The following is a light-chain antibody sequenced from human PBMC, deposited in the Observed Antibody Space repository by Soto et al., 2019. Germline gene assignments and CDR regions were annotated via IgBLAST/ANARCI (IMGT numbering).Light chain of an antibody. CDR2: GAS. Sequence: EIVLTQSPGTLSLSPGERATLSCRASQSVSSSYLAWYQQKPGQAPRLLIYGASSRATGIPDRFSGSGSGPAFPLTISRLEPEDFAVYYCQQYGSSLFTFGPGTKVDIK. CDR3: QQYGSSLFT. J-gene: IGKJ3*01. V-gene: IGKV3-20*01. CDR1: QSVSSSY.